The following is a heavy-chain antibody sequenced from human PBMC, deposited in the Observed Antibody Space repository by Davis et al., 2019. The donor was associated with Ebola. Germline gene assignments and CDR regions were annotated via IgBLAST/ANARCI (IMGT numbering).Heavy chain of an antibody. D-gene: IGHD1-26*01. J-gene: IGHJ4*02. V-gene: IGHV3-21*04. Sequence: GESLKISCAAPGFTFSSYSMHWVRQAPGKGLEWVSSISSSSSYIYYADSVKGRFTISRDNAKNSLYLQMNSLRTEDTALYYCVQLVGAYWGQGTLVTVSS. CDR1: GFTFSSYS. CDR3: VQLVGAY. CDR2: ISSSSSYI.